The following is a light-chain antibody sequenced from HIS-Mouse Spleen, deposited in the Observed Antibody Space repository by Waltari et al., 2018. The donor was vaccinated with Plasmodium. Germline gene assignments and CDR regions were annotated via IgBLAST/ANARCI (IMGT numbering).Light chain of an antibody. CDR2: EDR. CDR3: YSTDSSGNHRV. V-gene: IGLV3-10*01. J-gene: IGLJ3*02. CDR1: TLPKKY. Sequence: SYELTPPPSVSVSPGQPARIICYRDTLPKKYAFCYQQKSGQAPVPVIYEDRKRPTGIPERFSGSSSVTMATLTISGAQVEDEADYYCYSTDSSGNHRVFGGGTKLTVL.